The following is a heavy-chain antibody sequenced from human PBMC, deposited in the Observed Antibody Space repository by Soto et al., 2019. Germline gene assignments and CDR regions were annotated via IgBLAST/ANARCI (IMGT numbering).Heavy chain of an antibody. V-gene: IGHV1-69*02. J-gene: IGHJ4*02. Sequence: SVKVSCKASGGTFSSYTISWVRQAPGQGLEWMGRIIPILGIANYAQKFQGRVTITADKSTSTAYMELSSLRSEDTAVYYCARGAEPGIAAAGTDYWGQGTLVTVSS. CDR1: GGTFSSYT. CDR3: ARGAEPGIAAAGTDY. CDR2: IIPILGIA. D-gene: IGHD6-13*01.